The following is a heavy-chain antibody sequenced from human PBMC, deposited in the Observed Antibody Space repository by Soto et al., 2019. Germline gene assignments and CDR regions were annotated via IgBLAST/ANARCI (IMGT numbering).Heavy chain of an antibody. CDR2: VYYSGTT. J-gene: IGHJ6*02. Sequence: PSESLSLTCSVSGGSFGGYYWSWIRQPPGKGLEWIGHVYYSGTTDYNPSLKSRVTISIDTSKNQFSLKLTSVTAADTAVYYCARAVVVGPGNQNYYYYGMDVWGQGTTVTVSS. D-gene: IGHD3-22*01. CDR3: ARAVVVGPGNQNYYYYGMDV. V-gene: IGHV4-59*01. CDR1: GGSFGGYY.